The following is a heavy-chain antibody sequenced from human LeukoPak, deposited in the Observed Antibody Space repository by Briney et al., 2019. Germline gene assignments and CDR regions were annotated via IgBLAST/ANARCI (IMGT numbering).Heavy chain of an antibody. D-gene: IGHD2/OR15-2a*01. J-gene: IGHJ4*02. Sequence: GGSLRLSCAASGFTFSSYAMSWVRQAPGKGLEWVSAISGSGGSTYYADSVKGRFNISRDNYKNTLYLQMNSLRAADTAVYYCAKDRLLFDYWGQGTLVTVSS. CDR2: ISGSGGST. CDR3: AKDRLLFDY. V-gene: IGHV3-23*01. CDR1: GFTFSSYA.